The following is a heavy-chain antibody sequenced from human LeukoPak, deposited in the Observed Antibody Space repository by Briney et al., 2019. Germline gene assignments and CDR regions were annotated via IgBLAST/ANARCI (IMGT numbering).Heavy chain of an antibody. D-gene: IGHD1-26*01. CDR3: ARDRGSYLTRWFDP. CDR2: IIPIFGTA. V-gene: IGHV1-69*13. J-gene: IGHJ5*02. Sequence: VASVKVSCKASGGTFSSYAISWVRQAPGQGLEWMGGIIPIFGTANYAQKFQGRVTITADESTSTAYMGLSSMRSEDTAVYYCARDRGSYLTRWFDPWGQGTLVTVSS. CDR1: GGTFSSYA.